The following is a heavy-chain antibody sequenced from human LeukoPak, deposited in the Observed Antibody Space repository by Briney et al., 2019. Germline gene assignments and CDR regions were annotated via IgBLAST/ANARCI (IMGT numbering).Heavy chain of an antibody. CDR3: VRHARVVAFDY. J-gene: IGHJ4*02. CDR2: IYYTGNT. Sequence: SETLSLTCTVSGVSISNHYSSWIRQPPGKGLEWIGYIYYTGNTNYNPSLKSRVTISEDTSKNQVSLELSSVTAADTAVYYCVRHARVVAFDYWGQGNLVTVSS. V-gene: IGHV4-59*08. D-gene: IGHD2-15*01. CDR1: GVSISNHY.